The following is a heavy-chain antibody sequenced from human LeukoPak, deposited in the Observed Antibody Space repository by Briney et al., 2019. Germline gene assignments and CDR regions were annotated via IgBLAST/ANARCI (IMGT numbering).Heavy chain of an antibody. CDR2: IVPMPDIT. J-gene: IGHJ4*02. V-gene: IGHV1-69*02. CDR1: GGTFRSGS. Sequence: SVKVSCKASGGTFRSGSINWVRQAPGQGLEWMGRIVPMPDITTYSQTSQGRVTITADKSTSTAYMELSSLTSEDTAVYYCARASDLVTTWDYFDSWGQGSLVIVSS. D-gene: IGHD4-17*01. CDR3: ARASDLVTTWDYFDS.